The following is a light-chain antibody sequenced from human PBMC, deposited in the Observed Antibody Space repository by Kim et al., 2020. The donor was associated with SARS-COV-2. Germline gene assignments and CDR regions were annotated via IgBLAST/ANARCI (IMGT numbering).Light chain of an antibody. CDR2: GAS. J-gene: IGKJ2*01. V-gene: IGKV3-20*01. CDR3: QQYGSSQT. CDR1: QSVSSSY. Sequence: SLSPGERATLSCRASQSVSSSYLAWYQQKPGQAPRLLIYGASSRATGIPDRFSGSGSGTDFTLTISRLEPEDFAVYYCQQYGSSQTFGQGTKLEIK.